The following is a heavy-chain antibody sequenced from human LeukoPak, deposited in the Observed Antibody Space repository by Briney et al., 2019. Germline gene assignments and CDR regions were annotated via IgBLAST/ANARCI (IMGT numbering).Heavy chain of an antibody. CDR1: GYTFTSYA. CDR3: ARGEYCGGDCYSPPYYYYGMDV. CDR2: INTNTGNP. D-gene: IGHD2-21*02. J-gene: IGHJ6*02. Sequence: ASVKVSCKASGYTFTSYAMNWVRQAPGQGLEWMGWINTNTGNPTYAQGFTGRFVFSLDTSVSTAYLQISSLKAEDTAVYYCARGEYCGGDCYSPPYYYYGMDVWGQGTTVTVSS. V-gene: IGHV7-4-1*02.